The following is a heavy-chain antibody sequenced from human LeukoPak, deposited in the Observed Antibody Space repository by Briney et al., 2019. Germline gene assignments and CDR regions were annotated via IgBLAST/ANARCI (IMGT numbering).Heavy chain of an antibody. V-gene: IGHV3-15*01. Sequence: KSGGSLRLSCVASGLTFSNAWMSWVRQAPGKGLEWVGRIKSKTDGGTTDYAAPVKGRFTISRDDSKNTLYLQMNSLKTEDTAVYYCTTRGGSFSIFDYWGQGTLVTVSS. CDR2: IKSKTDGGTT. CDR3: TTRGGSFSIFDY. J-gene: IGHJ4*02. CDR1: GLTFSNAW. D-gene: IGHD1-26*01.